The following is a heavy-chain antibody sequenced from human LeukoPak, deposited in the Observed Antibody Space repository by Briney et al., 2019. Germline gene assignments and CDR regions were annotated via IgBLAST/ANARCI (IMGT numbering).Heavy chain of an antibody. CDR2: MNPNSGNT. J-gene: IGHJ6*02. Sequence: ASVKVSCKASGYTFTSYDINWVRQATGQGLEWMGWMNPNSGNTGYAQKFQGRVTMTRNTSLSTAYMELSSLRSEDTAVYYCAREGLLWFGELGYYYYYYGMDVWGQGTTVTVSS. CDR1: GYTFTSYD. V-gene: IGHV1-8*01. D-gene: IGHD3-10*01. CDR3: AREGLLWFGELGYYYYYYGMDV.